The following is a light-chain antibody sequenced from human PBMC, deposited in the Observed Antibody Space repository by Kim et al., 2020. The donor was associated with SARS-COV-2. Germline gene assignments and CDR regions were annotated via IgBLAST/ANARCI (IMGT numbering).Light chain of an antibody. CDR2: GAS. J-gene: IGKJ4*01. Sequence: EIVLTQSPGTLSLSPGDRATLSCRASQSVSSSYLAWYQQKPGQAPRLLIYGASSRATGIPDRFSGSGSGTDFTLTINRLEPEDFAVYYCQHYGSSPLTFGGGTKVDIK. V-gene: IGKV3-20*01. CDR3: QHYGSSPLT. CDR1: QSVSSSY.